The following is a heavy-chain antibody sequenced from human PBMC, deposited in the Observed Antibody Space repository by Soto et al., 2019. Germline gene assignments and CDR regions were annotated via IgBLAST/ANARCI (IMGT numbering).Heavy chain of an antibody. D-gene: IGHD3-16*01. J-gene: IGHJ6*02. V-gene: IGHV1-18*01. CDR2: ISPYDAST. Sequence: QVQLVQSAGEMKKPGASVQVSCKASGYTFIRYGITWVRQAPVQGFEWMGWISPYDASTIYAQKLQVRLTMTADTSTRIVNLTLRSRKSDDTAVYYCARGGYYDNNWGKVRHYGLDVCGQGTSVTVSS. CDR1: GYTFIRYG. CDR3: ARGGYYDNNWGKVRHYGLDV.